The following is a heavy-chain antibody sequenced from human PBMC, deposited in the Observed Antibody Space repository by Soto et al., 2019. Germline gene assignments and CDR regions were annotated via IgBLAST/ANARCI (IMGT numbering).Heavy chain of an antibody. J-gene: IGHJ4*02. CDR1: GYTFTSYD. CDR2: MNPNRGNT. D-gene: IGHD6-19*01. V-gene: IGHV1-8*01. CDR3: ARSGWYGRFFDY. Sequence: ASVKVSCKASGYTFTSYDINWVRQATGQGLEWMGWMNPNRGNTGYAQKFQGRVTMTRNTSISTAYMELSSLRSEDTAVYYCARSGWYGRFFDYWGQGTLVTVSS.